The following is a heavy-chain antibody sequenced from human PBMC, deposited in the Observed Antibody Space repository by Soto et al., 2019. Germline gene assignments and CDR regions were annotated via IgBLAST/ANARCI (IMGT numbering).Heavy chain of an antibody. J-gene: IGHJ6*03. Sequence: QVQLQQWGAGLVEPSETLSLTCAVHGGTFSAYYWSWIRQAPGKGLEWIGEINHRGSATYSPSLKSRVTISVDTAKDQVSLRLTSLTAADTAVYFCARGGWGISSTPYYDNYYYMDIWGKGTTVTVSS. CDR1: GGTFSAYY. D-gene: IGHD3-22*01. CDR3: ARGGWGISSTPYYDNYYYMDI. V-gene: IGHV4-34*01. CDR2: INHRGSA.